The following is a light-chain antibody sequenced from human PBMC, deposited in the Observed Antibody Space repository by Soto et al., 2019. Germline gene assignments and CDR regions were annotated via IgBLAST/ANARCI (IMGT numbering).Light chain of an antibody. CDR1: SSDVGGYNY. CDR3: SSFTTSSTWV. Sequence: QSALTRPASVSGSPGQSITVSCTGTSSDVGGYNYVSWYQQHPGKAPKLMIYEVSDRPSGVSNRFSGSKSGNTASLTISGLQAEDEADYYCSSFTTSSTWVFGGGTQLTVL. CDR2: EVS. V-gene: IGLV2-14*01. J-gene: IGLJ3*02.